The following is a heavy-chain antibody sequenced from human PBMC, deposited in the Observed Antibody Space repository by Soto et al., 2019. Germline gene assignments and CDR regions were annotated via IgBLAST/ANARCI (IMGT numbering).Heavy chain of an antibody. CDR2: IYYSGNT. CDR1: GGSITSGDYY. D-gene: IGHD3-3*01. Sequence: QVHLQESGPGLVKPSQTLSLNCTVSGGSITSGDYYWSWLRQPPGRGLEWIGYIYYSGNTYYHPSLESRVTISVDTSRTQFSLKVTSVTAADTAVYYCARQQADFMSRQYYFDYWGQGTLVTVSS. J-gene: IGHJ4*02. V-gene: IGHV4-30-4*01. CDR3: ARQQADFMSRQYYFDY.